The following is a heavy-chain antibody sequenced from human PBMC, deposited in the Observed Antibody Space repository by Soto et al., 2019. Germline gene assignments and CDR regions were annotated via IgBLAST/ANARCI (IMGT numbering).Heavy chain of an antibody. CDR1: GGSISSSNW. Sequence: SETLSLTCAVSGGSISSSNWWSWVRQPPGKGLEWIGEIYHSGSTNYNPSLKSRVTISVDKSKNQFSLRLSSVTAADTAVYYCARDPSESYYGSGFDYWGQGTLVTVSS. CDR2: IYHSGST. J-gene: IGHJ4*02. D-gene: IGHD3-10*01. CDR3: ARDPSESYYGSGFDY. V-gene: IGHV4-4*02.